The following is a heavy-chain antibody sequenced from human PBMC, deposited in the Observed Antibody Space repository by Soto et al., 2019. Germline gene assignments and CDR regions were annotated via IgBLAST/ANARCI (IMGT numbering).Heavy chain of an antibody. J-gene: IGHJ5*02. CDR1: GYTFTSYG. V-gene: IGHV1-18*01. Sequence: GASVKVSCKASGYTFTSYGIRWVRQANGQWLEWMGWISAYNGNTNYAQKLQGRVTMTTDTSTSTAYMELRSLRSDDTAVYYCARDHTDIVLVPAALTPWGQGTLVTVSS. CDR3: ARDHTDIVLVPAALTP. D-gene: IGHD2-2*01. CDR2: ISAYNGNT.